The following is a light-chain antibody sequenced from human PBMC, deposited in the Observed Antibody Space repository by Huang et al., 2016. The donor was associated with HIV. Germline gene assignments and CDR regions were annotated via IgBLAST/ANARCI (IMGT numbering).Light chain of an antibody. CDR1: QGIRNY. CDR2: GAS. J-gene: IGKJ5*01. Sequence: DIQMTQSPASLSASVGDRVTITCRASQGIRNYVAWYQQKPGEVPRRLISGASTLQSGVPSRFSDSGSGTQFTLTISSLQPEDVATYYCQKYNSAPTFGQGTRLEIK. V-gene: IGKV1-27*01. CDR3: QKYNSAPT.